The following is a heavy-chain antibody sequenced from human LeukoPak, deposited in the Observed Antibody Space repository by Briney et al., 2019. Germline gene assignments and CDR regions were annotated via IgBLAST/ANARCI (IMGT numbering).Heavy chain of an antibody. J-gene: IGHJ4*02. CDR1: GFTFSSYW. CDR3: ANLNLTPGEDYFDY. D-gene: IGHD4-23*01. Sequence: GGSLRLSCTVSGFTFSSYWMSWVRQAPGKGLEWVANINQGGSDESYVDSVKGRFTVSRDNAKKSLYLQMNSLRAEDTAVYYCANLNLTPGEDYFDYWGQGTLVSVSS. V-gene: IGHV3-7*01. CDR2: INQGGSDE.